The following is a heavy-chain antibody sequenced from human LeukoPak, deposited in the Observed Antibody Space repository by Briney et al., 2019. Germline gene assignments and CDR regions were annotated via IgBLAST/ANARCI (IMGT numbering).Heavy chain of an antibody. D-gene: IGHD3-3*01. Sequence: ASVKVSCKASGYTFTGYYIHWVRQAPGQGLEWMGWINPNSGGTNYAQKFQGRVTMTRDTSISTAYMELSRLRSDDTAVHYCARYPIFGVVVVKGMDVWGQGTTVTVSS. CDR1: GYTFTGYY. CDR3: ARYPIFGVVVVKGMDV. V-gene: IGHV1-2*02. J-gene: IGHJ6*02. CDR2: INPNSGGT.